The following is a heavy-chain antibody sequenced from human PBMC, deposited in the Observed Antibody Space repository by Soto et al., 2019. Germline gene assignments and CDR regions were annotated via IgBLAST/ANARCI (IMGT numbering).Heavy chain of an antibody. CDR1: GGSISSGNYY. D-gene: IGHD3-22*01. CDR2: IYYNGNT. J-gene: IGHJ5*02. CDR3: ARAPSTYYYDISGYYYNWFDP. V-gene: IGHV4-30-4*01. Sequence: SATLSLTCSVSGGSISSGNYYWSWIRQAPGKGLEWIGYIYYNGNTYYNPSLESRATMSLDTSKKQFSLKLSSVTAADTAVYYCARAPSTYYYDISGYYYNWFDPWGQGTLVTVSS.